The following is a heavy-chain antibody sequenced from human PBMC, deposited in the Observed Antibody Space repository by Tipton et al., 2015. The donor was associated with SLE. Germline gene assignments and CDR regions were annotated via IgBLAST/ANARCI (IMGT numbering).Heavy chain of an antibody. CDR2: INPNSGGT. V-gene: IGHV1-2*02. D-gene: IGHD1-26*01. CDR1: GYSFTGYY. CDR3: ARRGYSGSPVGAFDI. J-gene: IGHJ3*02. Sequence: QVQLVQSGAEVKKPGASVKVSCKASGYSFTGYYLHWVRQAPGQGLEWMGWINPNSGGTNYAQNFQGRVTMTRDTSISTAYMELSRLRSDDTAVYYCARRGYSGSPVGAFDIWGQGTMVTVSS.